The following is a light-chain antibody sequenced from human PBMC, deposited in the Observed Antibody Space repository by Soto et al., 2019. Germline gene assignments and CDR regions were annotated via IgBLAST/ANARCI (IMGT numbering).Light chain of an antibody. V-gene: IGLV2-14*01. CDR3: SSFAGSRVLV. CDR1: SSDIGASNF. J-gene: IGLJ2*01. CDR2: EVS. Sequence: QSALTQPPSVSGSPGQSITVSCTGTSSDIGASNFVSWYQHLPGRAPKVIIYEVSDRPSGVSNRFSGSKSGNTASLTISGLQAEDEADYYCSSFAGSRVLVLGGGTKVTVL.